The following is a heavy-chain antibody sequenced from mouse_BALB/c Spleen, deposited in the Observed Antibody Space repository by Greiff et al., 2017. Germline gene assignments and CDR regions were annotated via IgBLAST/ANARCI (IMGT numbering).Heavy chain of an antibody. CDR3: ARSGGGGYAMDD. D-gene: IGHD1-1*02. CDR2: IDPSDSET. CDR1: GYSFTSYW. Sequence: VQLQQSGPQLVRPGASVKISCKASGYSFTSYWMHWVKQRPGQGLEWIGMIDPSDSETRLNQKFKDKATLTVDKSSSTAYMQLSSPTSEDSAVYYCARSGGGGYAMDDWGQGTSVTVSS. V-gene: IGHV1S126*01. J-gene: IGHJ4*01.